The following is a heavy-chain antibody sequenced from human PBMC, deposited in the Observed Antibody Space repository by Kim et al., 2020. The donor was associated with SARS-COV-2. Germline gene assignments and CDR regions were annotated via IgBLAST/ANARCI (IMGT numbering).Heavy chain of an antibody. V-gene: IGHV3-30*18. J-gene: IGHJ6*02. CDR1: GFTFSSYG. CDR2: ISYDGSNK. D-gene: IGHD3-16*01. CDR3: AKDQLYDYVWGSISYGMDV. Sequence: GGSLRLSCAASGFTFSSYGMHWVRQAPGKGLEWVAVISYDGSNKYYADSVKGRFTISRDNSKNTLYLQMNSLRAEDTAVYYCAKDQLYDYVWGSISYGMDVWGQGTTVTVSS.